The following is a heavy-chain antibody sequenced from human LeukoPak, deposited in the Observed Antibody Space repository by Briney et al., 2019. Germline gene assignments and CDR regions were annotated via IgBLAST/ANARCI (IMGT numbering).Heavy chain of an antibody. CDR2: INPSGGST. CDR3: ARWNYDSNWFDP. V-gene: IGHV1-46*01. D-gene: IGHD3-22*01. Sequence: ASVKVSCKASGYTFTSYYMHWVRQAPGQGLEWMGIINPSGGSTSYAQKFQGRVTMTRDMSTSTVYMELSSLRSDDTAVYYCARWNYDSNWFDPWGQGTLVTVSS. J-gene: IGHJ5*02. CDR1: GYTFTSYY.